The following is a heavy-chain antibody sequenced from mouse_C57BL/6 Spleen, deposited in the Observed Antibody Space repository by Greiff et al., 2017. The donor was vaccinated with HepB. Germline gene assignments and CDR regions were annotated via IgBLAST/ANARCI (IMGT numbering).Heavy chain of an antibody. CDR2: IYPGSGNT. CDR3: AITTVVGGYFDV. J-gene: IGHJ1*03. CDR1: GYTFTDYY. Sequence: VKLMESGAELVRPGASVKLSCKASGYTFTDYYINWVKQRPGQGLEWIARIYPGSGNTYYNEKFKGKATLTAEKSSSTAYMQLSSLTSEDSAVYFCAITTVVGGYFDVWGTGTTVTVSS. V-gene: IGHV1-76*01. D-gene: IGHD1-1*01.